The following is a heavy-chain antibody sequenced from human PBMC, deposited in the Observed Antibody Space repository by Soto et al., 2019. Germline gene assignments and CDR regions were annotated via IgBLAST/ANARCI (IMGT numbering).Heavy chain of an antibody. V-gene: IGHV5-10-1*01. J-gene: IGHJ4*02. CDR3: ARHVMGARGWVEEPI. CDR2: IDPSDSYT. Sequence: ISCKLSVYSFTSYWIICVRQIPVKGLEWMGRIDPSDSYTNYSPSFQGHVTISADKSISTAYLQWSSLKASDTAMYYCARHVMGARGWVEEPIWGQGTLVTVSS. CDR1: VYSFTSYW. D-gene: IGHD1-1*01.